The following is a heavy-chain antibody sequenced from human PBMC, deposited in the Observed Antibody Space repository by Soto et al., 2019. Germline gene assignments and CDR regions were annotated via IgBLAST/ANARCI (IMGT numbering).Heavy chain of an antibody. CDR1: GFTFTSSA. CDR2: IVVGSGNT. D-gene: IGHD3-22*01. Sequence: ASVKVSCKASGFTFTSSAVQWVRQARGQRLEWIGWIVVGSGNTNYAQKFQERVTITRDMSTSTAYMELSSLRSEDTAVYYCAADGGYYDSSGSEHFQHWGQGTLVTVSS. CDR3: AADGGYYDSSGSEHFQH. V-gene: IGHV1-58*01. J-gene: IGHJ1*01.